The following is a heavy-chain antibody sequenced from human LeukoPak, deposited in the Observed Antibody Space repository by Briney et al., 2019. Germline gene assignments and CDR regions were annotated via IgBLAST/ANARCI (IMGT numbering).Heavy chain of an antibody. D-gene: IGHD1-1*01. J-gene: IGHJ6*03. CDR3: ARTVKRYYYYYYMDV. Sequence: SETLSLTCSVSGGSISSGSYYWSWIRQPAGKGLEWIGRIYTSGSTNYNPSLKSRVTISVDTSKNQFSLKLSSVTAADTAVYHCARTVKRYYYYYYMDVWGKGTTVTVSS. V-gene: IGHV4-61*02. CDR1: GGSISSGSYY. CDR2: IYTSGST.